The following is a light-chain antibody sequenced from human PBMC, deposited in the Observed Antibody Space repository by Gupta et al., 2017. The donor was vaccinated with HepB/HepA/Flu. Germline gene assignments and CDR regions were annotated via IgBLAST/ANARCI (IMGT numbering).Light chain of an antibody. CDR1: QSVTNNY. CDR2: DAS. CDR3: QQYSSSKRT. Sequence: EIVLTQSPGTLSLSPGERATLSCRASQSVTNNYLAWYQHKPGQAPRLLIYDASSRTAGIPDRFGGSGSGTDFTLTISRLEPEDFAVYYCQQYSSSKRTFGQGTKVEIK. J-gene: IGKJ1*01. V-gene: IGKV3-20*01.